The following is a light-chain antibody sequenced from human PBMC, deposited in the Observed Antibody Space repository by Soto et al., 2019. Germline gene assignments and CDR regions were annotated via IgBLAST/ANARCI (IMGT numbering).Light chain of an antibody. CDR1: QGISSY. V-gene: IGKV1-39*01. J-gene: IGKJ5*01. CDR3: QQSYSTPIT. Sequence: DIQLTQSPFFLSASVGDRVTITCRASQGISSYLVWYQQKPGKAPKLLIYAASSLQSGVPSRFSGSGSGTDFTLTISSLQPEDFATYYCQQSYSTPITFGQGTRLEIK. CDR2: AAS.